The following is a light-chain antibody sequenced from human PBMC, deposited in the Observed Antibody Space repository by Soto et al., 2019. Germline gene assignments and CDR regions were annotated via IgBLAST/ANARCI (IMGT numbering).Light chain of an antibody. V-gene: IGLV2-23*02. Sequence: QSALTQPASVSGSPGQSITISCTGTSSDVGNYNLVSWYQQHPGKAPKLMIYDVSKRPSGVSNRFSGSKSGNTASLTISRLQADDEADYYCCSYAGDSYVFGTGTRSPS. CDR2: DVS. CDR1: SSDVGNYNL. CDR3: CSYAGDSYV. J-gene: IGLJ1*01.